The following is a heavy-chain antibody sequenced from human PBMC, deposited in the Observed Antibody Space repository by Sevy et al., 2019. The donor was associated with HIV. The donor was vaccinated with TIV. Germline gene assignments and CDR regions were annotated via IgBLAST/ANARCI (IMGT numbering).Heavy chain of an antibody. CDR1: GFTVSSNY. V-gene: IGHV3-53*01. D-gene: IGHD1-26*01. CDR3: AREGSGSYFDYYYGMDV. J-gene: IGHJ6*02. Sequence: GGSLRLSCAASGFTVSSNYMSWVRQAPGKGLEWVSVIYSDGSKYYADSVKGRFTISGANSKNTLYLQMNSLRAEDTAVYYCAREGSGSYFDYYYGMDVWGQGTTVTVSS. CDR2: IYSDGSK.